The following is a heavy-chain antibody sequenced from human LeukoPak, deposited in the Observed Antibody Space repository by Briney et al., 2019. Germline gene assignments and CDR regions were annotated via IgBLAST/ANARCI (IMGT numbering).Heavy chain of an antibody. CDR2: IKQDGSEK. V-gene: IGHV3-7*01. D-gene: IGHD1-26*01. CDR1: GFTFSSYW. Sequence: GGSLRLSCAASGFTFSSYWMSWVRQAPGKRLEWVANIKQDGSEKYYVDSVKGRFTISRDNAKNSLYLQMNSLRAEDTAVYYCARDRGRWWEPQFYWGQGTLVTVSS. CDR3: ARDRGRWWEPQFY. J-gene: IGHJ4*02.